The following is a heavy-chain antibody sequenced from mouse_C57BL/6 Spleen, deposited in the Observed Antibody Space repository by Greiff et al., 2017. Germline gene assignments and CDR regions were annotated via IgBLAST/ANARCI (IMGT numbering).Heavy chain of an antibody. CDR2: IDPSDSYT. V-gene: IGHV1-50*01. D-gene: IGHD1-1*01. CDR1: GYTFTSYW. CDR3: ARSDGSSPGYFDV. Sequence: VQLQQPGAELVKPGASVKLSCKASGYTFTSYWMQWVKQRPGQGLEWIGEIDPSDSYTNYNQKFKGKATLTVDTSSSTAYMQLSSRTSEDSAVYYCARSDGSSPGYFDVWGTGTTVTVSS. J-gene: IGHJ1*03.